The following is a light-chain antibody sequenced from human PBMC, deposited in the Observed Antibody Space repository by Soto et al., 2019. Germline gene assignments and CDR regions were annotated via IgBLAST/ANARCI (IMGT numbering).Light chain of an antibody. CDR3: QQRVNWPPLT. CDR2: DAS. CDR1: QSVGSY. Sequence: EIVLTQSTSTRSLPPWERSTLSFMVSQSVGSYLAWYQQKPGQAPRLLIYDASNRATGIPARFSGSGSGTDFTLTISSLEPEDFAVYYCQQRVNWPPLTLGGGTKVDIK. J-gene: IGKJ4*01. V-gene: IGKV3-11*01.